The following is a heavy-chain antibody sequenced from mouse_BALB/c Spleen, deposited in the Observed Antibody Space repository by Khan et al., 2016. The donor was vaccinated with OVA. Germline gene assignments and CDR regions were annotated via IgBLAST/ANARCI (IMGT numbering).Heavy chain of an antibody. J-gene: IGHJ1*01. Sequence: EVKLLESGGGLVQPGGSLKLSCAASGFDFSRYWMSWVRQAPGKGLEWIGEINPDSSTINYTPSLKDKFIISRDNAKNTLYLQMSKVRSDDTALYNCARPGDGYYWYFDVWGAETTVTVSS. D-gene: IGHD2-3*01. CDR3: ARPGDGYYWYFDV. V-gene: IGHV4-1*02. CDR2: INPDSSTI. CDR1: GFDFSRYW.